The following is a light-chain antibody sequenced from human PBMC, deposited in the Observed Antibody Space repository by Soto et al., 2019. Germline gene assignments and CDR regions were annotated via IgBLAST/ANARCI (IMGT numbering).Light chain of an antibody. J-gene: IGKJ1*01. Sequence: DILMTQSPNSLSVSLGERATINCKSSQTVLYSSNNKNHFAWYQQRPGQPPKLLFSWASTRESGVPDRFSASGSGTNFTLAIGSLQAEDVAVYYCQQYYSTPRTFGQGTKVDIK. CDR1: QTVLYSSNNKNH. V-gene: IGKV4-1*01. CDR3: QQYYSTPRT. CDR2: WAS.